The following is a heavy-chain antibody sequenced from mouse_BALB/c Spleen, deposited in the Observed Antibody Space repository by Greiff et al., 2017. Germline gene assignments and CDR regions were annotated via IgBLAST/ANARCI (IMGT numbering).Heavy chain of an antibody. Sequence: EVQVVESGGGLVQPGGSRKLSCAASGFTFSSFGMHWVRQAPEKGLEWVAYISSGSSTIYYADTVKGRFTISRDNPKNTLFLQMTSLRSEDTAMYYCARSTTVASFDYWGQGTTLTVSS. CDR1: GFTFSSFG. CDR3: ARSTTVASFDY. D-gene: IGHD1-1*01. CDR2: ISSGSSTI. V-gene: IGHV5-17*02. J-gene: IGHJ2*01.